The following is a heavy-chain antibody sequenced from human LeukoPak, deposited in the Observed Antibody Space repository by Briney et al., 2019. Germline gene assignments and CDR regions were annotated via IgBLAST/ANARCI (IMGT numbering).Heavy chain of an antibody. CDR3: AKDLGKHSGWYILDAFDI. CDR2: ISGSGGST. V-gene: IGHV3-23*01. Sequence: PGGSLRLSCAASGFTFSSYAMSWVGQAPGKGLEWVAAISGSGGSTYYADSVKGRFTISRDNSKNTLYLQMNSLRAEDTAVYYCAKDLGKHSGWYILDAFDIWGQGTMVTVSS. J-gene: IGHJ3*02. D-gene: IGHD6-19*01. CDR1: GFTFSSYA.